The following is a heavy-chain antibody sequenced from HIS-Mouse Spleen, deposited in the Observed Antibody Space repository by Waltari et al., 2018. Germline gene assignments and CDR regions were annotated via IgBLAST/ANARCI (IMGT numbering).Heavy chain of an antibody. D-gene: IGHD6-19*01. CDR2: ISGSCGST. Sequence: EVQLLESGGGLVQPGGSLRLSGAASGFTLSSYALSRVRRAPGKGLEWVSAISGSCGSTYYADSVKGRFTISRDNSKNTLYLQMNSLRAEDTAVYYCAKDKYSSGWFSNWFDPWGQGTLVTVSS. J-gene: IGHJ5*02. V-gene: IGHV3-23*01. CDR1: GFTLSSYA. CDR3: AKDKYSSGWFSNWFDP.